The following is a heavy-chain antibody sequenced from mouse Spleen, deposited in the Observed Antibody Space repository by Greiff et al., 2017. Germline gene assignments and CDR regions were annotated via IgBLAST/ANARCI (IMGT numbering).Heavy chain of an antibody. D-gene: IGHD6-1*01. J-gene: IGHJ1*03. Sequence: DVQLVESGGGLVKPGGSLKLSCAASGFTFSDYGMHWVRQAPEKGLEWVAYISSGSSTIYYADTVKGRFTISRDNAKNTLFLQMTSLRSEDTAMYYCARASLDWYFDVWGTGTTVTVSS. V-gene: IGHV5-17*01. CDR2: ISSGSSTI. CDR3: ARASLDWYFDV. CDR1: GFTFSDYG.